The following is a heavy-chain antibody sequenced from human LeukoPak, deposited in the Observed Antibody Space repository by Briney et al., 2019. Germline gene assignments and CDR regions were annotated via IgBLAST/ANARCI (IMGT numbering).Heavy chain of an antibody. D-gene: IGHD1-14*01. CDR3: AKTGFQWGDYYYYMDV. J-gene: IGHJ6*03. Sequence: GGSLRLSCAASGFTFSSYSMNWVRQAPGKGLEWVSSISSSSSYIYYADSVKGRFTISRDNSRNTLFLQMNSLRAEDTAVYYCAKTGFQWGDYYYYMDVWGKGTTVTVSS. CDR2: ISSSSSYI. CDR1: GFTFSSYS. V-gene: IGHV3-21*01.